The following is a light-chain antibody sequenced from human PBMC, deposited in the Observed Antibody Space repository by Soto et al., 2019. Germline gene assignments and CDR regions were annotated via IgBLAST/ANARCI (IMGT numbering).Light chain of an antibody. CDR1: SSDVGGYNY. Sequence: QSVLTQPASVSGSPGQSITISCTGTSSDVGGYNYVSWYQQHPGKAPKLMIYEVSNRPSGVSNRFSGSKSGNTASLTISGLQAEDEADYFCKSYAGSNTYVFGSGTKVTV. V-gene: IGLV2-14*01. J-gene: IGLJ1*01. CDR2: EVS. CDR3: KSYAGSNTYV.